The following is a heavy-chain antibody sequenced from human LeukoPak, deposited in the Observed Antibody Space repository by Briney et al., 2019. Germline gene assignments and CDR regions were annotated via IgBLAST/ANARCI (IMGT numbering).Heavy chain of an antibody. Sequence: GSFRLSCAASGFTFSSTSMNWVGQAPGKGLEWVSSISSGSSYIFYADSVKGRFTISRDNAKNSLYLQMNSLRAEDTAVYYCAREFFDREGGTTVLDYWGQGTLVTVSS. D-gene: IGHD1-26*01. V-gene: IGHV3-21*01. CDR3: AREFFDREGGTTVLDY. CDR2: ISSGSSYI. CDR1: GFTFSSTS. J-gene: IGHJ4*02.